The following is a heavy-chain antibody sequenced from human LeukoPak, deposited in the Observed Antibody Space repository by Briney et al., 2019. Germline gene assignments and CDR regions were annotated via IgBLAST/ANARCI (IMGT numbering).Heavy chain of an antibody. CDR2: MKQDGNEK. D-gene: IGHD3-10*01. V-gene: IGHV3-7*01. J-gene: IGHJ3*02. CDR1: GFTFSSYW. Sequence: GGSLRLSCVASGFTFSSYWISWVRQAPGKGLEWVANMKQDGNEKFYVDSVKGRFTISRDNAKNSLYLQMNSLRAEDTAVYYCAREGRSAFDIWGQGTMVTVSS. CDR3: AREGRSAFDI.